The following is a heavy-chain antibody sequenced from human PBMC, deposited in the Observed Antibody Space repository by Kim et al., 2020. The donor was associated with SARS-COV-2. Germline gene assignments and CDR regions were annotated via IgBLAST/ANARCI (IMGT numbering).Heavy chain of an antibody. Sequence: GGSLRLSCAASGFTFSSYEMNWVRQAPGKGLEWVSYISSSGSTIYYADPVKGRFTIFRDNAKNSLYLQMNSLRAEDTAVYYCARVGYCSGGSCYLIDCWGQGTLVTVSS. CDR3: ARVGYCSGGSCYLIDC. CDR2: ISSSGSTI. D-gene: IGHD2-15*01. CDR1: GFTFSSYE. V-gene: IGHV3-48*03. J-gene: IGHJ4*02.